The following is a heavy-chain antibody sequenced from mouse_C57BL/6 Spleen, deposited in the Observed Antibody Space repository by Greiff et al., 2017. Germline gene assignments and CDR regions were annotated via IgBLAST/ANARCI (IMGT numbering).Heavy chain of an antibody. Sequence: VQLVESGPELVKPGASVKISCKASGYAFSSSWMNWVKQRPGKGLEWIGRIYPGDGDTNYNGKFKGKATLTADKSSSTAYMQLSSLTCEDSAVYCCARWPRRYYGSSPHGGKGTLVTVSA. V-gene: IGHV1-82*01. D-gene: IGHD1-1*01. CDR3: ARWPRRYYGSSPH. J-gene: IGHJ3*01. CDR1: GYAFSSSW. CDR2: IYPGDGDT.